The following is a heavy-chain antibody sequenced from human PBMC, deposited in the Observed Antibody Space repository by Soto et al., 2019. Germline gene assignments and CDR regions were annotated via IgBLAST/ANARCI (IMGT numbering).Heavy chain of an antibody. CDR2: IYYSGSN. V-gene: IGHV4-59*08. D-gene: IGHD2-15*01. J-gene: IGHJ3*02. Sequence: QVQLQESGPGLVKPSETLSLTCTVSGGSISSYYWSWIRQPPGKGLEWIGYIYYSGSNNYNPSLKSRVTISVDTSKNQFSLKLSSVTAADTAVYYCARLGYCSGGSCYDAFDIWGQGTMVTVSS. CDR3: ARLGYCSGGSCYDAFDI. CDR1: GGSISSYY.